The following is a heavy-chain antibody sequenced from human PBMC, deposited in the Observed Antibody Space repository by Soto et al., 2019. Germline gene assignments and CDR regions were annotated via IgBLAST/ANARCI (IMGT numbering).Heavy chain of an antibody. CDR3: AKALRITMIVVVINDAFDI. D-gene: IGHD3-22*01. Sequence: GGSLGLSCAASGVTFSSYAMSWVRQAPGKGLEWVSAISGSGGSTYYADSVKGRFTISRDNSKNTLYLQMNSLRAEDTAVYYCAKALRITMIVVVINDAFDIWGQGTMVTVSS. CDR1: GVTFSSYA. V-gene: IGHV3-23*01. J-gene: IGHJ3*02. CDR2: ISGSGGST.